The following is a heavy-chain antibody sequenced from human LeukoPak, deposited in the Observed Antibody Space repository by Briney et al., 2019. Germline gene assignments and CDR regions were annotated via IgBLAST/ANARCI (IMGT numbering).Heavy chain of an antibody. Sequence: SETLSLTCTVSGYSISSGYYWGWIRQPPGKGLEWIGSIYHSGSTYYNPSLKSRVTISVDTSKNQFSLKLSSVTAADTAVYYCARVVTMIVVATPPPKGDYFDYWGQGTLVTVSS. CDR1: GYSISSGYY. CDR2: IYHSGST. D-gene: IGHD3-22*01. J-gene: IGHJ4*02. CDR3: ARVVTMIVVATPPPKGDYFDY. V-gene: IGHV4-38-2*02.